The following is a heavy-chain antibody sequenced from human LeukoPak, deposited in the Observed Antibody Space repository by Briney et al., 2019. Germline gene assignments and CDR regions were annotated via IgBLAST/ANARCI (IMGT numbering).Heavy chain of an antibody. CDR3: ARDFYYDSSDHGGDY. CDR1: GGTFSSYA. D-gene: IGHD3-22*01. V-gene: IGHV1-69*13. J-gene: IGHJ4*02. CDR2: IIPIFGTA. Sequence: ASVKVSCKASGGTFSSYAISWVRQAPGQGLEWMGGIIPIFGTANYAQKFQGRVTITADESTSTAYMELSSLRSEDTAVYYCARDFYYDSSDHGGDYWGQGTLVTVSS.